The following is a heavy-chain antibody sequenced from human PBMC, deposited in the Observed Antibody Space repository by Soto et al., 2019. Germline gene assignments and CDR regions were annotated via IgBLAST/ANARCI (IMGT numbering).Heavy chain of an antibody. D-gene: IGHD7-27*01. CDR2: IYYTGST. CDR3: ARTLRLLDWGPGPNYFDL. CDR1: DGPMSSYY. J-gene: IGHJ4*02. V-gene: IGHV4-59*01. Sequence: QVKLQESGPGLVKPSETLSLACSVSDGPMSSYYWSWIRQPPGKGLEWIASIYYTGSTKYNPSLPGRFTISIDTSKSHFSLRLSSLTAADSAVYYCARTLRLLDWGPGPNYFDLWGQGTLVTVSS.